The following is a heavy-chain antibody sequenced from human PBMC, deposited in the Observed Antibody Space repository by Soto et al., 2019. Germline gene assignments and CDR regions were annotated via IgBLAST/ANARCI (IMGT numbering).Heavy chain of an antibody. CDR1: GFTFTSSA. Sequence: SVKVSCTASGFTFTSSAMQWVRQARGQRLEWIGWIVVGSGNTNYAQKFQERVTITRDMSTSTAYMELSSLRSEDTAVYYCAAEGASTYYYGSGSANPWGQGTLVTVSS. CDR2: IVVGSGNT. V-gene: IGHV1-58*02. CDR3: AAEGASTYYYGSGSANP. D-gene: IGHD3-10*01. J-gene: IGHJ5*02.